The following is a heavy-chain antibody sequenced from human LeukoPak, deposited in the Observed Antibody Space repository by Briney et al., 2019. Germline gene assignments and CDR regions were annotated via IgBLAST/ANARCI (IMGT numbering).Heavy chain of an antibody. Sequence: MTGGSLRLSCAASGFTFSGYAMNWVRQAPGKGLEWVSSINGGGNTFYADSVKGRFAISRDNAKNSLYLQMNGLRAEDTAVYYCARDPAEADCWGQGTLVTVSS. CDR1: GFTFSGYA. J-gene: IGHJ4*02. V-gene: IGHV3-21*06. CDR2: INGGGNT. CDR3: ARDPAEADC.